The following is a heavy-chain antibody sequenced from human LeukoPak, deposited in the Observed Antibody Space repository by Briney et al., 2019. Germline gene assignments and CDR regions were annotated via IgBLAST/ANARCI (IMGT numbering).Heavy chain of an antibody. Sequence: PGGSLRLSCAASGFTFSTYSMNWVRQAPGKGLEWVSSISSSSSYIYYAHSVKGRFTISRDNAKNSLYLQMNSLRAEDTAVYYCARDQPNYDILTGYYPFDYWGQGTVVTVSS. CDR2: ISSSSSYI. CDR1: GFTFSTYS. J-gene: IGHJ4*02. D-gene: IGHD3-9*01. CDR3: ARDQPNYDILTGYYPFDY. V-gene: IGHV3-21*01.